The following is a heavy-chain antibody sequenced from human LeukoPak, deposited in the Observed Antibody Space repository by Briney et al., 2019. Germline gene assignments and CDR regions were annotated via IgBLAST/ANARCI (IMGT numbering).Heavy chain of an antibody. D-gene: IGHD3-22*01. J-gene: IGHJ4*02. Sequence: SQTLSLTCAVSGCSISSGGYSWSWIRQPPGKGLEWIGYIYHSGSTYYNPSLKSRVTISVDRSKNQFSLKLSSVTAADTAVYYCARWLGYYADYWGQGTLVTVSS. V-gene: IGHV4-30-2*01. CDR1: GCSISSGGYS. CDR3: ARWLGYYADY. CDR2: IYHSGST.